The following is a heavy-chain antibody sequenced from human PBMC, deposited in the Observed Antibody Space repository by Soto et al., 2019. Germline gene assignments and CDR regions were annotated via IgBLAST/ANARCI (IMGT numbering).Heavy chain of an antibody. Sequence: SETLSLTCTVSGGSISSGGYYWSWIRQHPGKGLEWIGYIYYSGSTYYNPSLKSRVTISVDTSKNQFSLKLSSVTAADTAVYYCARDPSASGSYFDYWGQGTLVTV. J-gene: IGHJ4*02. CDR2: IYYSGST. V-gene: IGHV4-31*03. CDR1: GGSISSGGYY. D-gene: IGHD3-10*01. CDR3: ARDPSASGSYFDY.